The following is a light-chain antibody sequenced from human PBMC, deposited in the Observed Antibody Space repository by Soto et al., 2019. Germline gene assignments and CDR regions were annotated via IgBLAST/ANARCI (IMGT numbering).Light chain of an antibody. CDR1: QSVSSY. CDR3: QQRSNWPRT. Sequence: EIVLTQSPATLYWSPGERATLSCRASQSVSSYLAWYQQKPGQAPRLLIYDSSNRAAGIPARFSGSGSGTDFTLTISSLEPEDFAVYYCQQRSNWPRTFGQGTKVEIK. J-gene: IGKJ1*01. CDR2: DSS. V-gene: IGKV3-11*01.